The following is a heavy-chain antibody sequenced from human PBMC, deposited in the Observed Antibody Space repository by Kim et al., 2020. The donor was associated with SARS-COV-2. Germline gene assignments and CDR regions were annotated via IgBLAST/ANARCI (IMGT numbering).Heavy chain of an antibody. Sequence: ASVKVSCKASGYTFTGYYMHWVRQAPGQGLEWMGWINPNSGGTNYAQKFQGRVTMTRDTSISTAYMELSRLRSDDTAVYYCATITVGATVFDYWGQGTLVTVSS. CDR3: ATITVGATVFDY. CDR2: INPNSGGT. J-gene: IGHJ4*02. CDR1: GYTFTGYY. V-gene: IGHV1-2*02. D-gene: IGHD1-26*01.